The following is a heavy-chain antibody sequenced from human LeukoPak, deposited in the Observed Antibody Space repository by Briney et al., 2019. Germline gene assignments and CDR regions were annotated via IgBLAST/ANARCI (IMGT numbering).Heavy chain of an antibody. CDR3: TGAILTGYGEGAFDI. J-gene: IGHJ3*02. Sequence: ASVKVSCKASGYTFTSYDINWVRQATGRGLEWMGWMNPNSGNTGYAQKFQGRVTMTRNTSISTAYMELSSLRSEDTAVYYCTGAILTGYGEGAFDIWGQGTMVTVSS. CDR2: MNPNSGNT. D-gene: IGHD3-9*01. CDR1: GYTFTSYD. V-gene: IGHV1-8*01.